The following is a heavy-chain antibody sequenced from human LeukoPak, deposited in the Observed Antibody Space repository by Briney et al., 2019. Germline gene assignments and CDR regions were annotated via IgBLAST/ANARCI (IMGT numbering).Heavy chain of an antibody. CDR1: GFTFSSYW. CDR2: IKQDGSEK. J-gene: IGHJ4*02. CDR3: ARDIRSVRGVFDY. Sequence: PGGSLRLSCAASGFTFSSYWMSWVRQAPGKGLEWVANIKQDGSEKYYVDSVKGRFTISRDNAKNSLYLQMNGLRAEDTAVYYCARDIRSVRGVFDYWGQGTLVTVSS. D-gene: IGHD3-10*01. V-gene: IGHV3-7*01.